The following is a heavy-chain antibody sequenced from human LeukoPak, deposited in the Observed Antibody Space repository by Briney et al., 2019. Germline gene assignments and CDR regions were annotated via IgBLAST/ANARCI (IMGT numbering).Heavy chain of an antibody. J-gene: IGHJ6*02. CDR2: ISYDGSNK. Sequence: GGSLRLSCAASGFTFSSYSMNWVRQAPGKGLEWVAVISYDGSNKYYADSVKGRFTISRDNSKNTLYLQMNSLRAEDTAVYYCARDALLYCSSTSCYGMDVWGQGTTVTVSS. CDR1: GFTFSSYS. CDR3: ARDALLYCSSTSCYGMDV. V-gene: IGHV3-30*03. D-gene: IGHD2-2*01.